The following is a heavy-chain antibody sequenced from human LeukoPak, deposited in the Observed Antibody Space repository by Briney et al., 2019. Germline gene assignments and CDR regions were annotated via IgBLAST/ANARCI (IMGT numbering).Heavy chain of an antibody. CDR2: FDPEDGET. CDR3: ARGTEVRGAYWFDP. V-gene: IGHV1-24*01. J-gene: IGHJ5*02. Sequence: ASVKVSCKVSGYTLTELSMHWVRQAPGKGLEWMGGFDPEDGETIYAQKFQGRVTMTEDTSTDTAYMELRSLRSDDTAVYYCARGTEVRGAYWFDPWGQGTLVTVSS. CDR1: GYTLTELS. D-gene: IGHD3-10*01.